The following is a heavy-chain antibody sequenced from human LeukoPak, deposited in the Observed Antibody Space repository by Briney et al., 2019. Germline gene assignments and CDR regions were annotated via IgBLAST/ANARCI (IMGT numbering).Heavy chain of an antibody. CDR2: ISAYNGNT. CDR3: ARDLRYSSGWYNNP. V-gene: IGHV1-18*01. J-gene: IGHJ5*02. Sequence: ASVKVSCKASGGTFSSYAISWVRQAPGQGLEWMGWISAYNGNTNYAQKLQGRVTMTTDTSTSTAYMELRSLRSDDTAVYYCARDLRYSSGWYNNPWGQGTLVTVSS. D-gene: IGHD6-19*01. CDR1: GGTFSSYA.